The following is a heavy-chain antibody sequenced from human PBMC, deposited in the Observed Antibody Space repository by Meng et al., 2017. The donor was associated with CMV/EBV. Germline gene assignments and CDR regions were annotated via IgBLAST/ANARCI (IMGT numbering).Heavy chain of an antibody. CDR2: TPYDGNNI. V-gene: IGHV3-30*18. Sequence: SRVASGVTFSTFAIHWVRPAPGKGLEWVAITPYDGNNIKHGDSVKGRFTVSRDNPKNTVYLQMNSLRSEDTAVYFCAKGCGTGCYIFDHCGRGTLVTVSS. CDR3: AKGCGTGCYIFDH. D-gene: IGHD3-22*01. CDR1: GVTFSTFA. J-gene: IGHJ4*02.